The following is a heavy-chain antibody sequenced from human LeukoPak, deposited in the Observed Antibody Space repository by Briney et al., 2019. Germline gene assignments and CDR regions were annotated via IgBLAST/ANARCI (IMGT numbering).Heavy chain of an antibody. CDR2: ISGSGGST. CDR1: GFTFSNSA. D-gene: IGHD5-18*01. J-gene: IGHJ4*02. V-gene: IGHV3-23*01. CDR3: AKRIQSAMATGY. Sequence: GGSLRLSCAASGFTFSNSALSWVRQAPGKGLEWVSDISGSGGSTYYADSAKGRFTISRDNSKNTLYLQMNSLRVEDTAVYYCAKRIQSAMATGYWGQGTLVTVSS.